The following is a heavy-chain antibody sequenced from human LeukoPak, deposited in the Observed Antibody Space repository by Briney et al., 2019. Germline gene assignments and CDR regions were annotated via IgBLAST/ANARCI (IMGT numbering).Heavy chain of an antibody. CDR3: ARQTQGLSSGYYSDF. D-gene: IGHD3-22*01. CDR1: GGSTIGVASC. J-gene: IGHJ1*01. Sequence: PSQTLSLTPAVSGGSTIGVASCCSWIRQHRGKGLEWLGYIGYSGSTYYNPSLNARVSISIATTKNQFSLKLRPVTAADTAVYYCARQTQGLSSGYYSDFWDQGTLAIV. CDR2: IGYSGST. V-gene: IGHV4-31*11.